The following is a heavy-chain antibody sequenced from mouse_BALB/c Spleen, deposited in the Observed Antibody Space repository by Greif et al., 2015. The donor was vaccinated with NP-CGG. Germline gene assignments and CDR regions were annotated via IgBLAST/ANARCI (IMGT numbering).Heavy chain of an antibody. CDR2: IYPGSGNT. CDR1: GNTFTDYY. CDR3: ARKGVRRAMDY. Sequence: QVQLQQSGAELARPGASVKLSCKASGNTFTDYYINWVKQRTGQGLEWIGEIYPGSGNTYYNEKFKGKATLTADKSSSTAYMQLSSLTSEDSAVYFCARKGVRRAMDYWGQGTSVTVSS. D-gene: IGHD2-14*01. J-gene: IGHJ4*01. V-gene: IGHV1-77*01.